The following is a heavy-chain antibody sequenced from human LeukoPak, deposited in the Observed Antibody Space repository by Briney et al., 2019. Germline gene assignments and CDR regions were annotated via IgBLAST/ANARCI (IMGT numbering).Heavy chain of an antibody. CDR3: ARDRRSRPDY. CDR1: GGTFSSYA. CDR2: INPNSGGT. Sequence: GASVKVSCKASGGTFSSYAISWVRQAPGQGLEWMGWINPNSGGTNYAQKFQGRVTMTRDTSISTAYMELSRLRSDDTAVYYCARDRRSRPDYWGQGTLVTVSS. V-gene: IGHV1-2*02. D-gene: IGHD2-2*01. J-gene: IGHJ4*02.